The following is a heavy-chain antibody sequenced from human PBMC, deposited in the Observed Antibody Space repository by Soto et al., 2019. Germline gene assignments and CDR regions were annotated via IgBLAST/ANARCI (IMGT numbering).Heavy chain of an antibody. Sequence: QVQLVQSGAEVKKPGASVKVSCRASGYSFTSYTMHWVRQAPGKRLEWMGWINAGNGNTKYSHKFRVRVTITMDTSASTAYMDLRSLTSEDTAVYFVASGIHHWRQEALDLWGQGTVVTVSS. CDR3: ASGIHHWRQEALDL. J-gene: IGHJ3*01. V-gene: IGHV1-3*01. CDR2: INAGNGNT. D-gene: IGHD1-1*01. CDR1: GYSFTSYT.